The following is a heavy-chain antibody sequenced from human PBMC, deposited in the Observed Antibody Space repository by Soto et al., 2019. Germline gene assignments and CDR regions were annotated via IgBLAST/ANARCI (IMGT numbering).Heavy chain of an antibody. CDR1: GFTFSSYG. D-gene: IGHD6-13*01. J-gene: IGHJ4*02. Sequence: QVQLVESGGGVVQPGRSLRLSCAASGFTFSSYGMHWVRQAPGKGLEWVAVIWYDGSNKYYADSVKGRFTISRDNSKNTLYLQMNSLRAEDTAVYYCARGDAYYSSSGQSDYWGQGTLVTVSS. CDR3: ARGDAYYSSSGQSDY. V-gene: IGHV3-33*01. CDR2: IWYDGSNK.